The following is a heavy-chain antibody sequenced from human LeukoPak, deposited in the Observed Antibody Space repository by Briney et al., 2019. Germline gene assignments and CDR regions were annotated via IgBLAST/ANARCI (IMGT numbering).Heavy chain of an antibody. Sequence: GGSLRLSCAASGFTFSSYSMNWVRQAPGKGLEWVSSISSSSSYIYYADSVKGRFTISRDNAKNSLYLQMSSLRAEDTAVYYCATKRFCSSTRCQDAFDIWGQGTMVTVSS. CDR3: ATKRFCSSTRCQDAFDI. J-gene: IGHJ3*02. CDR1: GFTFSSYS. CDR2: ISSSSSYI. D-gene: IGHD2-2*01. V-gene: IGHV3-21*01.